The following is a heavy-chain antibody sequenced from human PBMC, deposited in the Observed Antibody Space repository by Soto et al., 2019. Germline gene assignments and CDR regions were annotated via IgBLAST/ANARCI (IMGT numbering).Heavy chain of an antibody. Sequence: PGESLKISCAAAGFTFSMYWMHWVRQVPGKGPEWVSRINDDGISTNYADSVKGRFTISRDNAKNTLYLQMNALRVEDTAVYYCTRGPRSTSTGTGAFWGRGTLVTVSS. CDR1: GFTFSMYW. CDR2: INDDGIST. CDR3: TRGPRSTSTGTGAF. J-gene: IGHJ4*02. V-gene: IGHV3-74*01. D-gene: IGHD1-1*01.